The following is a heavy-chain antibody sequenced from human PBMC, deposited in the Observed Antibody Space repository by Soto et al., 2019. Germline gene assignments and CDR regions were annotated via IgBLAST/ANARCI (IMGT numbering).Heavy chain of an antibody. J-gene: IGHJ5*02. CDR1: GFTFDDYA. CDR2: ISWDSGTL. CDR3: AEARYPTMARPLDQ. D-gene: IGHD1-1*01. V-gene: IGHV3-9*01. Sequence: EVQLVESGGGVLQPGRSLRLSCAASGFTFDDYAMHWVRQDPGKGLEWVSGISWDSGTLGYADSVKGRFSIYRDDAKNSLDLQTNSLRGECPALYYCAEARYPTMARPLDQWRQGTLVTVSS.